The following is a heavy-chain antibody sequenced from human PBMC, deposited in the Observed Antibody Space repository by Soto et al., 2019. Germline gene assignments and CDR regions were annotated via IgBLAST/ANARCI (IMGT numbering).Heavy chain of an antibody. D-gene: IGHD3-16*02. J-gene: IGHJ3*01. CDR3: AHLMITYGGVIADDAFDV. CDR1: GFSLTTRQVG. CDR2: IYWDNDK. Sequence: QITLKESGPTLVAPTQTLTLTCTFSGFSLTTRQVGVGWIRQPPGQALVWLAVIYWDNDKRYSPSLERRITITKDTSKNPVVLTMTNMDPMDTATYYCAHLMITYGGVIADDAFDVWGQGTMVAVSS. V-gene: IGHV2-5*02.